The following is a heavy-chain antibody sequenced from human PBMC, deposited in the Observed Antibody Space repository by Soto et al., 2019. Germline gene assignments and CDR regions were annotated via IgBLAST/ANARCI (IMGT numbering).Heavy chain of an antibody. J-gene: IGHJ4*02. V-gene: IGHV1-18*01. CDR3: GRGRRGTPGY. CDR2: INTYNGNT. D-gene: IGHD2-15*01. Sequence: QVQLVQSGAEVKKPGASVKVSCKASGYTFTSYGISWVRQAPGQGLEWMGWINTYNGNTNYAQKLQGRVTMTTDTSTSTGYMELRSLRSDGPGVYFFGRGRRGTPGYWGQGTLVTVSS. CDR1: GYTFTSYG.